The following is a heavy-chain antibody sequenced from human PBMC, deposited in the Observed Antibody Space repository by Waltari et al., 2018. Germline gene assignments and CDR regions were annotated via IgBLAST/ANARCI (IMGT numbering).Heavy chain of an antibody. V-gene: IGHV3-23*04. CDR3: AKGDNSIVVVVAASGNWFDP. D-gene: IGHD2-15*01. Sequence: EVQLVESGGGLVQPGGSLRLSCAASGFTFSSYAMSWVRQAPGKGLEWVSAISGSGGSTYYADSVKGRFTISRDNSKNTLYLQMNSLRAEDTAVYYCAKGDNSIVVVVAASGNWFDPWGQGTLVTVSS. J-gene: IGHJ5*02. CDR1: GFTFSSYA. CDR2: ISGSGGST.